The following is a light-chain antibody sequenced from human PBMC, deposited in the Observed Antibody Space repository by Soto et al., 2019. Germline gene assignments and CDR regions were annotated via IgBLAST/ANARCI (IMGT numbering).Light chain of an antibody. CDR3: QQYNNWPQT. V-gene: IGKV3-15*01. J-gene: IGKJ1*01. Sequence: EIVLTQSPATLSLSPGERATLSCRASQSVSSYLAWYQQKPGQAPRLLIYDASNRATGFPARFSGSGSGTEFTLTISSLQSEDFAVYYCQQYNNWPQTFGQGTKVDIK. CDR1: QSVSSY. CDR2: DAS.